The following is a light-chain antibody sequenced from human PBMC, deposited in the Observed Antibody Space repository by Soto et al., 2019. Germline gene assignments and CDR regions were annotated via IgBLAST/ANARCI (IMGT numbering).Light chain of an antibody. CDR1: SSDVGDY. CDR3: SSYTSSSTLV. J-gene: IGLJ2*01. Sequence: QSALTQPASVSGSPGQSITISCTGTSSDVGDYVSWYQQHPGKAPKLIIYEVSGRPSGVSTRFSGSESGNTASLTISGLQAEDEAYYYCSSYTSSSTLVFGGGTKLTVL. V-gene: IGLV2-14*01. CDR2: EVS.